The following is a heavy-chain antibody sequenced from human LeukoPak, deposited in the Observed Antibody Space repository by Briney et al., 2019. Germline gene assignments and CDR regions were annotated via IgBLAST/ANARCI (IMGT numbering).Heavy chain of an antibody. CDR1: GFTFSSYA. CDR2: ISYDGSNK. J-gene: IGHJ5*02. CDR3: ARVPVRFLDPLGSWFDP. Sequence: GRSLRLSCAASGFTFSSYAIHWVRQAPGKGLEWVAVISYDGSNKYYADSVKGRFTISRDNSKNTLYLQMNSLRAEDTAVYYCARVPVRFLDPLGSWFDPWGQGTLVTVSS. D-gene: IGHD3-3*01. V-gene: IGHV3-30-3*01.